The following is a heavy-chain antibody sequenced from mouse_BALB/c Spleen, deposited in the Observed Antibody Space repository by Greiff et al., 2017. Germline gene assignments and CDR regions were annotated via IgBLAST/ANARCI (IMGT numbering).Heavy chain of an antibody. CDR2: ISYSGST. J-gene: IGHJ1*01. V-gene: IGHV3-8*02. Sequence: VQLQQSGPSLVKPSQTLSLTCSVTGDSITSGYWNWIRKFPGNKLEYMGYISYSGSTYYNPSLKSRISITRDTSKNQYYLQLNSVTTEDTATYYCARCYYGSRGYWYFDVWGAGTTVTVSS. D-gene: IGHD1-1*01. CDR3: ARCYYGSRGYWYFDV. CDR1: GDSITSGY.